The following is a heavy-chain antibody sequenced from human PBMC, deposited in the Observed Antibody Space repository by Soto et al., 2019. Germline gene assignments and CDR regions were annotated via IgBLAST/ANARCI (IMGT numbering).Heavy chain of an antibody. Sequence: VGSLKISCNGSGYSFTSYWIGWVRQMPGKGLEWMGIIYPGDSDTRYSPSFQGQVTISADKSISTAYLQWSSLKASDTAMYYCARHSPIAAAGPVSYYGMDVWGQGTTVTVSS. D-gene: IGHD6-13*01. J-gene: IGHJ6*02. V-gene: IGHV5-51*01. CDR1: GYSFTSYW. CDR3: ARHSPIAAAGPVSYYGMDV. CDR2: IYPGDSDT.